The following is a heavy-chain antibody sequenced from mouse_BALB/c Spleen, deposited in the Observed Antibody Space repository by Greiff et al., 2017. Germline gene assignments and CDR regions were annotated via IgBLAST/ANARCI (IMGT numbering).Heavy chain of an antibody. D-gene: IGHD2-4*01. J-gene: IGHJ4*01. CDR1: GYSITSDYA. Sequence: ESGPGLVKPSQSLSLTCTVTGYSITSDYAWNWIRQFPGNKLEWMGYISYSGSTSYNPSLKSRISITRDTSKNQFFLQLNSVTTEDTATYYCAGNYDDAMDYWGQGTSVTVSS. CDR2: ISYSGST. CDR3: AGNYDDAMDY. V-gene: IGHV3-2*02.